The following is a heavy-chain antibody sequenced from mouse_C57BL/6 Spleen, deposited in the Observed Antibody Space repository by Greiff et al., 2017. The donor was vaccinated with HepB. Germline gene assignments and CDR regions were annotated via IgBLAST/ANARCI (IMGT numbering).Heavy chain of an antibody. CDR3: ARRGIYDGYLYFDY. J-gene: IGHJ2*01. D-gene: IGHD2-3*01. CDR2: ISSGSSTI. Sequence: EVKLMESGGGLAKPGGSLKLSCAASGFTFSDYGMHWVRQAPEKGLEWVAYISSGSSTIYYADTVKGRFTISRDNAKNTLFLQMTSLRSEDTAMYYCARRGIYDGYLYFDYWGQGTTLTVSS. CDR1: GFTFSDYG. V-gene: IGHV5-17*01.